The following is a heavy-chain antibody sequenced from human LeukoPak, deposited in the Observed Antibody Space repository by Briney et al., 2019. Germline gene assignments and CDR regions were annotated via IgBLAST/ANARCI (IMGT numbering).Heavy chain of an antibody. CDR1: GFTFSSYA. J-gene: IGHJ5*02. D-gene: IGHD6-13*01. CDR3: AKDRYSSSGNWFDP. V-gene: IGHV3-23*01. CDR2: ISGSGGST. Sequence: GGSLRLSCAASGFTFSSYAMSWVRQAPGKGLEWVSAISGSGGSTYYADSVKGRFTISRDNSKNTLYLQMNSLRAEDTALYYCAKDRYSSSGNWFDPWGQGTLVTVSS.